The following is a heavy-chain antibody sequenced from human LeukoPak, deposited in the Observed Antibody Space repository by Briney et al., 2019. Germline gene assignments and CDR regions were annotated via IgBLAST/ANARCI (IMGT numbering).Heavy chain of an antibody. D-gene: IGHD5/OR15-5a*01. J-gene: IGHJ5*02. CDR2: MHPGESEI. CDR3: AKTIASLGSGARYFDP. CDR1: GYSFTNYW. V-gene: IGHV5-51*01. Sequence: GESLRISCKASGYSFTNYWIAWVRQKPGKGLEWMGIMHPGESEINYSPSFKGQVTISADTSISTAYLEWYSLKASDSVIYYCAKTIASLGSGARYFDPWGQGTMITVSS.